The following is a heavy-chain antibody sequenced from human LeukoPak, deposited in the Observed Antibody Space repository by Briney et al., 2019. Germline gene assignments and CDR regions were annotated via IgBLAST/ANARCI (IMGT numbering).Heavy chain of an antibody. CDR2: INHSGST. D-gene: IGHD6-13*01. CDR1: GGSFSGYY. V-gene: IGHV4-34*01. J-gene: IGHJ6*02. Sequence: PSETLSLTCAVYGGSFSGYYWSWIRKPPGKGLEWIGEINHSGSTNYNPSLKSRVTISVDTSKNQFSLKLSSVTAADTAVYYCARGGYSSSWYDYYYYYYGMDVWGQGTTVTVSS. CDR3: ARGGYSSSWYDYYYYYYGMDV.